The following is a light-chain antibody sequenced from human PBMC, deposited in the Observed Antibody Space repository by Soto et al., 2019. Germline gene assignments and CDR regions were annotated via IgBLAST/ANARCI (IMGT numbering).Light chain of an antibody. Sequence: DIQMTQSPSTLSASVVDRVTITCRASQSIDSWLAWYQHKPGKAPKLLIFKASTLETGVPSRFSGSGSETEFTLTISSLQPDDSATYYCQPYNSYSRTFGQGTKVDI. CDR3: QPYNSYSRT. V-gene: IGKV1-5*03. J-gene: IGKJ1*01. CDR2: KAS. CDR1: QSIDSW.